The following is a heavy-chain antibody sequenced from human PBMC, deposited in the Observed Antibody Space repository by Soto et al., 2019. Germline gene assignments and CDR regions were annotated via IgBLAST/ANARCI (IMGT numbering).Heavy chain of an antibody. CDR3: AKGGRQWLVTSDFNY. CDR2: VSHDGRNT. CDR1: GLTLSNIY. J-gene: IGHJ4*02. Sequence: GGSLRLSCVVSGLTLSNIYMNWVRQAPGKGLEWVAVVSHDGRNTHYADSVKGRFTISRDSSKNTVSLEMTSLRAEDTAVYYCAKGGRQWLVTSDFNYWGQGALVTVSS. D-gene: IGHD6-19*01. V-gene: IGHV3-30*18.